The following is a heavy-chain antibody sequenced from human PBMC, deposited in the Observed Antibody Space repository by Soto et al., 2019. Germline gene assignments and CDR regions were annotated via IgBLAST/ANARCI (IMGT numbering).Heavy chain of an antibody. CDR1: GFTFSSYG. V-gene: IGHV3-30*18. Sequence: PGGSLRLSCAASGFTFSSYGMHWVRQAPGKGLEWVAVISYDGSNKYYADSVKGRFTISRDNSKNTPYLQMNSLRAEDTAVYYCAKDLGYSSGWYGSFDYWGQGTLVTVSS. CDR2: ISYDGSNK. CDR3: AKDLGYSSGWYGSFDY. J-gene: IGHJ4*02. D-gene: IGHD6-19*01.